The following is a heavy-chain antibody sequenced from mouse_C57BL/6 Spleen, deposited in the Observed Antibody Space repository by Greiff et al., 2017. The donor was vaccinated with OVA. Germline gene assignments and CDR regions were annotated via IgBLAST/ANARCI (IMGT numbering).Heavy chain of an antibody. CDR1: GYTFTSYW. J-gene: IGHJ4*01. CDR2: INPSNGGT. CDR3: ARSGWLPWNAMDY. D-gene: IGHD2-3*01. Sequence: VQLQQSGTELVKPGASVKLSCKASGYTFTSYWMHWVKPRPGQGLEWIGNINPSNGGTNYNEKFKSKATLTVDKSSSTAYMQLSSLTSEDSAVYYCARSGWLPWNAMDYWGQGTSVTVSS. V-gene: IGHV1-53*01.